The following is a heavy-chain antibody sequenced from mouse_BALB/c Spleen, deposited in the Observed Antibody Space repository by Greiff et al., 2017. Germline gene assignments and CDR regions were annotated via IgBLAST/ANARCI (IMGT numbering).Heavy chain of an antibody. Sequence: QVQLQQSGAELVRPGTSVKVSCKASGYAFTNYLIEWVKQRPGQGLEWIGVINPGSGGTNYNEKFKGKATLTADKSSSTAYMQLSSLTSDDSAVYFCARSGGVRANWYFDVWGAGTTVTVSS. CDR1: GYAFTNYL. V-gene: IGHV1-54*03. D-gene: IGHD2-14*01. CDR2: INPGSGGT. J-gene: IGHJ1*01. CDR3: ARSGGVRANWYFDV.